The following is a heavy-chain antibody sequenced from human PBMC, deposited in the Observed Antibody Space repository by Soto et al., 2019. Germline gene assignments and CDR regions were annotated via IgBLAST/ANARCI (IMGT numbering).Heavy chain of an antibody. D-gene: IGHD2-21*01. V-gene: IGHV3-11*01. Sequence: GEALKVSCAASGLPFSESYMNWIRQAPGKGLEWVSYISSSGTTIYNADSVKGRFTISRDNAKNSLYLQMNSLRPEDTAVYYCATRTGGVSAFYYGMDVWGEGTTVTVSS. J-gene: IGHJ6*01. CDR3: ATRTGGVSAFYYGMDV. CDR2: ISSSGTTI. CDR1: GLPFSESY.